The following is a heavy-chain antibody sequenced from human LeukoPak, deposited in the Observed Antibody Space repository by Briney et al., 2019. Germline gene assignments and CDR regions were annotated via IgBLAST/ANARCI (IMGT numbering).Heavy chain of an antibody. CDR2: IRGSGGST. Sequence: GGTLRLSCAASGFTFRSYGMSWVRQAPGKGLEWVSAIRGSGGSTYYADSVKGRFTISRDNSKNTLYLQMNSLRAEDTAIYYCAKEGREYYFDYWGQGTLVTVSS. V-gene: IGHV3-23*01. D-gene: IGHD3-10*01. CDR3: AKEGREYYFDY. CDR1: GFTFRSYG. J-gene: IGHJ4*02.